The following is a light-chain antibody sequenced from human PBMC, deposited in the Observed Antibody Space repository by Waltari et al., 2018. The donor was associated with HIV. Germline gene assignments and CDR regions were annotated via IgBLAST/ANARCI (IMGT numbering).Light chain of an antibody. CDR3: AAWDDSLGGQGL. Sequence: QSVLTQSPSATGTPGQRVTISCSGSSSNIGTNYVHWYQQLPGTTPKLLIYRNNQRPSGVPDRSSASKSGTSASLAIRGLRSEDEGDYYCAAWDDSLGGQGLFGGGTRLTVL. CDR2: RNN. CDR1: SSNIGTNY. V-gene: IGLV1-47*01. J-gene: IGLJ3*02.